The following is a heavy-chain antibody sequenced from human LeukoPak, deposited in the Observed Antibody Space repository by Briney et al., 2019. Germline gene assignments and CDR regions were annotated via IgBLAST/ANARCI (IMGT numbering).Heavy chain of an antibody. CDR2: INHSGST. V-gene: IGHV4-34*01. CDR3: AGIVDTAMVVEDAFDI. Sequence: PSETLSLTCAVYGGSFSGYYWSWIRQPPGKGLEWIGEINHSGSTNYNPSLKSRVTISVDTSKNQFSLKLSSVTAADTAVYYCAGIVDTAMVVEDAFDIWGQGTMVTVSS. D-gene: IGHD5-18*01. CDR1: GGSFSGYY. J-gene: IGHJ3*02.